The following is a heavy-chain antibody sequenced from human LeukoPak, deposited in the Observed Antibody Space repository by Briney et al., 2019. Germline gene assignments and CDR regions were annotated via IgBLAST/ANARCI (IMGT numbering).Heavy chain of an antibody. CDR1: DDSINRDF. V-gene: IGHV4-59*01. J-gene: IGHJ4*02. D-gene: IGHD6-19*01. CDR2: IRHSGRT. CDR3: ARLPDISGWPFDY. Sequence: PSEALFLTCTASDDSINRDFWTWIRQPPGKGLEWIGYIRHSGRTEYNPSLQNRVTISIDRSKNQFSLRLTSVTAADTAIYYCARLPDISGWPFDYWGQGMLVTVSS.